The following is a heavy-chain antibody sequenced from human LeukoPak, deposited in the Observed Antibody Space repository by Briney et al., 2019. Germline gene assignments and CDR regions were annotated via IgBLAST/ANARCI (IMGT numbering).Heavy chain of an antibody. CDR1: GFTFSSYW. Sequence: TGGSLRLSCAASGFTFSSYWMSWVRQAPGKGLEWVANIKQDGSEKYYVDSVEGRFTISRDNAKNSLYLQMNSLRAEDTAVYYCARGYYYGSGIFDYWGQGTLVTVSS. J-gene: IGHJ4*02. D-gene: IGHD3-10*01. V-gene: IGHV3-7*01. CDR2: IKQDGSEK. CDR3: ARGYYYGSGIFDY.